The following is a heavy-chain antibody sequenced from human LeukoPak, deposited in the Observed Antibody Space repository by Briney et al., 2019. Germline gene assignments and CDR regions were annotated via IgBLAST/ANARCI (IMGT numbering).Heavy chain of an antibody. D-gene: IGHD6-13*01. CDR2: IYYSGAS. CDR1: GDSISSNSYY. J-gene: IGHJ3*02. CDR3: ASLAAAGPGAFDI. Sequence: PSETLSLTCTVSGDSISSNSYYWGWIRQPPGKGLEWIGSIYYSGASYYNPSLKSRVTISVDTSKNQFSLKLSSVTAADTAVYYCASLAAAGPGAFDIWGQGTMVTVSS. V-gene: IGHV4-39*01.